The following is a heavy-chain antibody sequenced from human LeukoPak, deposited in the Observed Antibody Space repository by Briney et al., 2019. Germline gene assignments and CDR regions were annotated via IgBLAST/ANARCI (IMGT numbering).Heavy chain of an antibody. J-gene: IGHJ3*02. Sequence: GGSLRLSCAASGFIFSDYYVTWIRQAPGKGLEWVSVIYSGGSTYYADSVKGRFTISRDNSKNTLYLQMNSLRAEDTAVYYCARDYPEGYYYDSSVGAFDIWGQGTMVTVSS. CDR1: GFIFSDYY. V-gene: IGHV3-53*01. CDR3: ARDYPEGYYYDSSVGAFDI. D-gene: IGHD3-22*01. CDR2: IYSGGST.